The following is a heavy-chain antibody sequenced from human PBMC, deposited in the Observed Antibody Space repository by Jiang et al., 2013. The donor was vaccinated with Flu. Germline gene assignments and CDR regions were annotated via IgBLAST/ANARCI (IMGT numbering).Heavy chain of an antibody. CDR1: GGSISSSSYY. CDR2: IYYSGST. D-gene: IGHD3-10*01. V-gene: IGHV4-39*01. Sequence: GSGLVKPSETLSLTCTVSGGSISSSSYYWGWIRQPPGKGLEWIGSIYYSGSTYYNPSLKSRVTISVDTSKNQFSLKLSSVTAADTAVYYCASVVLLVWFDPWGQGTLVTVSS. CDR3: ASVVLLVWFDP. J-gene: IGHJ5*02.